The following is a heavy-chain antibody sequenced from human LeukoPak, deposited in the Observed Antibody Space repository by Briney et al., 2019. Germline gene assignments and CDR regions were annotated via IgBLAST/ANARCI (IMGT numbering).Heavy chain of an antibody. D-gene: IGHD4-17*01. CDR3: ARVDYGDFDY. CDR1: GGSISSGGYS. J-gene: IGHJ4*02. CDR2: IYHSGST. Sequence: SQTLSLTCAVSGGSISSGGYSWSWIRQPPGKGLEWIGNIYHSGSTYYNPSLKSRVTISVDRSKNQFSLKLSSVTAADTAVYYCARVDYGDFDYWGQGTLVTVSS. V-gene: IGHV4-30-2*01.